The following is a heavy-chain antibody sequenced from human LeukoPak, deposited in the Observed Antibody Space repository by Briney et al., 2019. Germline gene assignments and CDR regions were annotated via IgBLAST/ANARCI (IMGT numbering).Heavy chain of an antibody. V-gene: IGHV3-21*01. CDR1: GFTFSTYS. D-gene: IGHD2-15*01. CDR2: IDFSGDYI. J-gene: IGHJ4*02. CDR3: ARSVFSGVVAAQHEFDD. Sequence: GGSLRLSCAASGFTFSTYSMNWVRQGPGKGLEWVSTIDFSGDYIYYADSLKGRFTISRDNAKNSVHLQMNSLRAEDTAVYYCARSVFSGVVAAQHEFDDWGQGTLVTVSS.